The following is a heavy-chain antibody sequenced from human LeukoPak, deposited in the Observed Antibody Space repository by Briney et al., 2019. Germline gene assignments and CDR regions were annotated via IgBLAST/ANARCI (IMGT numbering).Heavy chain of an antibody. V-gene: IGHV3-66*01. CDR3: ARDAYCSSTSCYVNGYYYGMDV. D-gene: IGHD2-2*01. Sequence: GGSLRLSCAASGFSVSHNYMSWVRQAPGKGLEWVSNIYNGDNSFYADSVKGRFTISRDIFKNTLYLQMNSLRAEDTAVYYCARDAYCSSTSCYVNGYYYGMDVWGQGTTVTVSS. CDR1: GFSVSHNY. CDR2: IYNGDNS. J-gene: IGHJ6*02.